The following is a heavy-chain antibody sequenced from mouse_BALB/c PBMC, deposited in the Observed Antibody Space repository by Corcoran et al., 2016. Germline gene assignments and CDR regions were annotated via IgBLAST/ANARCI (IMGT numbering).Heavy chain of an antibody. J-gene: IGHJ2*01. CDR3: GRSREGNYVVY. CDR2: IDPANGST. CDR1: GLNIKDTY. D-gene: IGHD2-1*01. V-gene: IGHV14-3*02. Sequence: EVQLQQSGAELVKPGSSVKLSCTASGLNIKDTYMHWEKQRPEQGLGWIGRIDPANGSTKYDPKFQGKATMTADTSSNTVYLQLSSLTSEATAVYYCGRSREGNYVVYWGQGTTLTVSS.